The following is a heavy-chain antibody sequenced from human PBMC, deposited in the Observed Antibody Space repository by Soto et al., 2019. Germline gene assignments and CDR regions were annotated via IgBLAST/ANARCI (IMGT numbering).Heavy chain of an antibody. J-gene: IGHJ4*02. CDR2: INSDGSST. CDR3: VRTSLVVAAATREDY. V-gene: IGHV3-74*01. CDR1: GFTFSSYW. Sequence: EVQLVESGGGLVQPGGSLRLSCAASGFTFSSYWMHWVRQAPGKGLVWVSRINSDGSSTSYADSVQGRFTISRDNAKNTLYLQMNGLSAAATAVYYCVRTSLVVAAATREDYWRQGTLVTVSS. D-gene: IGHD2-15*01.